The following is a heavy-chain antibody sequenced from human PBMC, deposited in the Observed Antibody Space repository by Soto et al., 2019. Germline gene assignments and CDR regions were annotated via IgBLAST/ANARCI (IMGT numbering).Heavy chain of an antibody. V-gene: IGHV4-59*11. CDR3: ATVAMTSPKVFDY. D-gene: IGHD2-15*01. J-gene: IGHJ4*02. CDR1: GGSLRSHS. CDR2: IYFTGYT. Sequence: QVQLQASGPGLVKPSEILSLPCTVSGGSLRSHSWSWIRQSPAQGLEWIGYIYFTGYTNYNPSLKNRVTITVDPSKSQFSLSLNSVTAADTAVYYCATVAMTSPKVFDYWGQGTRVSVSS.